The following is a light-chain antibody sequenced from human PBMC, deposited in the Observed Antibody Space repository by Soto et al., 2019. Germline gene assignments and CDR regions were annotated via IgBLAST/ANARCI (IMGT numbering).Light chain of an antibody. CDR1: QSVGSN. J-gene: IGKJ4*01. V-gene: IGKV3-15*01. CDR2: GAS. CDR3: QQYDSWPRT. Sequence: ETVMTQSPGTLSVTTGERATLSCRASQSVGSNLAWFQQKPGQAPRLLIYGASTRATGTPARFSGSGSGTEFTLIINSLQSEDFAVYYCQQYDSWPRTFGGVTKV.